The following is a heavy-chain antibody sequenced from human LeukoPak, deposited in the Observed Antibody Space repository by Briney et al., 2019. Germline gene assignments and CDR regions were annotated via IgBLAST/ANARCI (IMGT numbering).Heavy chain of an antibody. D-gene: IGHD4-11*01. CDR1: GYSISSGYY. Sequence: SETLSLTCTVSGYSISSGYYWGWIRQPPGKGLEWIGSIYHSGSTYYNPSLKSRVTISVDTSKNQFSLKLSSVTAADTAVYYCARDKHPRNYMFYYYMDVWGKGTTVTVSS. J-gene: IGHJ6*03. CDR3: ARDKHPRNYMFYYYMDV. CDR2: IYHSGST. V-gene: IGHV4-38-2*02.